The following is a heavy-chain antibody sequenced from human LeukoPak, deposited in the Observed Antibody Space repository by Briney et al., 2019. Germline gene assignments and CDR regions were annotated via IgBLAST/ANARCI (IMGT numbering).Heavy chain of an antibody. D-gene: IGHD3-9*01. CDR1: GFTFSSYA. J-gene: IGHJ4*02. Sequence: PGRSLRLSCVASGFTFSSYAMSWVRQAPGKGLEWVSAISGSGGSTYYADSVKGRFTISRDNSKNTLYLQMNSLRAEDTAVYYCAKALVLRPRYFDWLKPPLDYWGQGTLVTVSS. V-gene: IGHV3-23*01. CDR2: ISGSGGST. CDR3: AKALVLRPRYFDWLKPPLDY.